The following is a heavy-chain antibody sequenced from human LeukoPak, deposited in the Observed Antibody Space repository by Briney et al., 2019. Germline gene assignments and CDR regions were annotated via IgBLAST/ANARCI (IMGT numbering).Heavy chain of an antibody. D-gene: IGHD6-6*01. CDR1: GYTFTGYY. Sequence: ASVTVSCKASGYTFTGYYMHWVRQAPGQGLEWMGWINPNSGGTNYAQKFQGRVTMTRDTSISTAYMELSRLRSDDTAVYYCARDYGSSASPFDYWGQGTLVTVSS. V-gene: IGHV1-2*02. J-gene: IGHJ4*02. CDR3: ARDYGSSASPFDY. CDR2: INPNSGGT.